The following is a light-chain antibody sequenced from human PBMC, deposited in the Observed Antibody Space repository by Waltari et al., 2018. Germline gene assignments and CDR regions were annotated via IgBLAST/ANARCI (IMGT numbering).Light chain of an antibody. Sequence: AIQLTQSPSSLSASVGHRITINCRASQDIASALAWYVQKPGKAPHLLIYYASTLESGVPARFSGSGSGTDFTLSISGLQPEDFATYYCQQFINYPLTFGPGTTVDIK. CDR2: YAS. CDR3: QQFINYPLT. J-gene: IGKJ3*01. V-gene: IGKV1D-13*01. CDR1: QDIASA.